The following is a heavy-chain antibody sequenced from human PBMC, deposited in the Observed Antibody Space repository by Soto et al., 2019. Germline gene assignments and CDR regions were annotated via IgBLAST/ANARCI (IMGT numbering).Heavy chain of an antibody. J-gene: IGHJ2*01. Sequence: QVQLVESGGGVVQPGRSLRLSCAVSRFTFSNYAMHWVRQAPGKGLEWVAIVSHDGNNQYYADSAKGRFTISRDNSENTLYLQMNSLRTEDTAVFYCARDGATQMWRPWYFDLWGRGTLVTVSS. CDR1: RFTFSNYA. CDR2: VSHDGNNQ. V-gene: IGHV3-30-3*01. CDR3: ARDGATQMWRPWYFDL. D-gene: IGHD2-21*01.